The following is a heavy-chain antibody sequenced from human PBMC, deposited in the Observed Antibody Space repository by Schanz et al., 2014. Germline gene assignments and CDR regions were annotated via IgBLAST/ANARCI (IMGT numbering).Heavy chain of an antibody. CDR1: GFTLSNYA. Sequence: EVQLVESGGGLVQPGGSLRLSCAAPGFTLSNYAMHWVRQTPDKGLEWVSGLSANGDSTFYSSSVKGRFTISRDISKNTLYLQMGSLRAEDVAVYYCARGGFGEVSYFDYWGQGTLVTVSS. D-gene: IGHD3-10*01. V-gene: IGHV3-64*01. J-gene: IGHJ4*02. CDR2: LSANGDST. CDR3: ARGGFGEVSYFDY.